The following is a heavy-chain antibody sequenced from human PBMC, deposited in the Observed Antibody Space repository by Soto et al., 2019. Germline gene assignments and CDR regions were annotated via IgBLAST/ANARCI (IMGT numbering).Heavy chain of an antibody. CDR3: ARDNPIVWGPFDY. J-gene: IGHJ4*02. CDR2: IYYSGST. D-gene: IGHD3-16*01. CDR1: GGSISSYY. V-gene: IGHV4-59*01. Sequence: QVQLQESGPGLVKPSETLSLTCNVSGGSISSYYWSWIRQPPGKGLEWIGYIYYSGSTNYNPSLKSRVTISVDTSKNQFSLKLSSVTAADTAGYYCARDNPIVWGPFDYWGQGTLVTVSS.